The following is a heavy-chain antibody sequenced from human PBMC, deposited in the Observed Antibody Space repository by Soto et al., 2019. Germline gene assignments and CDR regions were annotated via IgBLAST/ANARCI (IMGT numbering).Heavy chain of an antibody. CDR3: ANEGSSGKLQLDY. CDR1: GGTFSSYT. D-gene: IGHD6-13*01. V-gene: IGHV1-69*12. CDR2: IIPIFGTA. Sequence: QVQLVQSGAEVKKPGSSVKVSCKASGGTFSSYTISWVRQAPGQGLEWMGGIIPIFGTANYAQKFLGRVTITADESTSTAYMELSSLRSEDTAVYYCANEGSSGKLQLDYWGQGTLVTVSS. J-gene: IGHJ4*02.